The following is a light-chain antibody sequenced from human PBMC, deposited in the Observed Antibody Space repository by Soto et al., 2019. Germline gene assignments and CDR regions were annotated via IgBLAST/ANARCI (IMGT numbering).Light chain of an antibody. Sequence: DIQMTQSPSTLSASVGDRVTVTCRASQSISRWLAWFQQKPGKAPKLLIYDASSLESGVPSRFSGSGSGTELTRTISSLQPDDFASYYCQQYRNYWTFGEGTKVAIK. V-gene: IGKV1-5*01. CDR3: QQYRNYWT. CDR1: QSISRW. CDR2: DAS. J-gene: IGKJ1*01.